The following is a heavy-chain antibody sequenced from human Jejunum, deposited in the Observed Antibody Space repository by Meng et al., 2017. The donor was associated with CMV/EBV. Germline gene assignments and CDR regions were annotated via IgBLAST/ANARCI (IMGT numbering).Heavy chain of an antibody. Sequence: CTVSCDSFRIGDHLWTWIRQFPGKGLEWIGCIHSSGSIHYNPSLQSRGTISFDTSKSQFSLNVTSVSPADTAVYFCARGRDPYKVRLWGQGTLVTVSS. D-gene: IGHD5-24*01. CDR2: IHSSGSI. V-gene: IGHV4-31*02. CDR1: CDSFRIGDHL. CDR3: ARGRDPYKVRL. J-gene: IGHJ4*02.